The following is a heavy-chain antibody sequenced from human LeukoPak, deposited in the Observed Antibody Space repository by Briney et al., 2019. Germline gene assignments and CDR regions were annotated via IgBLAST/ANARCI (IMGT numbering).Heavy chain of an antibody. Sequence: GGSLRLSCAASGFTFSSYGMHWVRHAPGKGLEWVAVISYDGSNKYYADSVKGRFTISRDNSKNTLYLQMNSLRAEDTAVYYCARDAYYDFWGAYYTGGDYWGQGTLVTVSS. CDR2: ISYDGSNK. J-gene: IGHJ4*02. D-gene: IGHD3-3*01. CDR3: ARDAYYDFWGAYYTGGDY. V-gene: IGHV3-30*03. CDR1: GFTFSSYG.